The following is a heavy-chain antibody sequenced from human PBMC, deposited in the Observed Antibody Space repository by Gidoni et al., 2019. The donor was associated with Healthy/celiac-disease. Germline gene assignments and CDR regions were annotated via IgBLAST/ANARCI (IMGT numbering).Heavy chain of an antibody. CDR2: ISGSGGLT. D-gene: IGHD6-6*01. J-gene: IGHJ4*02. V-gene: IGHV3-23*01. Sequence: EVQLLESGGGLVQPGGSLRLSCAAAGFTFSSYAMSWVRQAPGKGLELVSAISGSGGLTYYSDSVKGRFTISRDNSKNTLYLQMNSLRAEDTAVYYCAKLLWLAAREMVDYWGQGTLVTVSS. CDR3: AKLLWLAAREMVDY. CDR1: GFTFSSYA.